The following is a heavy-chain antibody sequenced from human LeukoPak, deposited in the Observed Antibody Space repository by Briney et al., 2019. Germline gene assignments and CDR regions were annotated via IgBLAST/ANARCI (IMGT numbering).Heavy chain of an antibody. D-gene: IGHD2-2*01. CDR1: GGTFSSYA. CDR3: ARAYCSSTSCYPKDY. J-gene: IGHJ4*02. CDR2: IIPIFGTA. Sequence: SVKVSCKASGGTFSSYAISWVRQAPGQGLEWMGGIIPIFGTANYAQKFQGRVTITTDESTSTAYMELSSLRSEDTAVYYCARAYCSSTSCYPKDYWGQGTLVTVSS. V-gene: IGHV1-69*05.